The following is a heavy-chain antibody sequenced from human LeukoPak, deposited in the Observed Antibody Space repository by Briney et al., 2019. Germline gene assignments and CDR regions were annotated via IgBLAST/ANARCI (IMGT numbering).Heavy chain of an antibody. CDR3: AREHGSSGYYTISPFDY. J-gene: IGHJ4*02. V-gene: IGHV3-21*01. Sequence: PGGSLRLSCAASGFTFSSYEMNWVRQAPGKGLEWVSSISSSSSYIYYADSVKGRFTISRDNAKNSLYLQMNSLRAEDTAVYYCAREHGSSGYYTISPFDYWGQGTLVTVSS. CDR2: ISSSSSYI. D-gene: IGHD3-22*01. CDR1: GFTFSSYE.